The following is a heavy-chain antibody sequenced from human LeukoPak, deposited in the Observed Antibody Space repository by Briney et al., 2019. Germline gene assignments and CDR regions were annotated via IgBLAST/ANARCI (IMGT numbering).Heavy chain of an antibody. CDR2: IYRNGNT. CDR1: GDSISSGIFY. D-gene: IGHD3-22*01. J-gene: IGHJ5*02. CDR3: ARGVTPYYDSSGYYLGWFDP. Sequence: SQTLSLTCSVSGDSISSGIFYWSWIRQPPGKGLEWIGYIYRNGNTYYNPSLKSRVTISVDTSQNEFSLKVNSVTAADTAVYYCARGVTPYYDSSGYYLGWFDPWGQGTLVTVSS. V-gene: IGHV4-30-2*01.